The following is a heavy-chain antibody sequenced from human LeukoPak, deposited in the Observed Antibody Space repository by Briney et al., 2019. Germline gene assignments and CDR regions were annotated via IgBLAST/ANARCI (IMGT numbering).Heavy chain of an antibody. V-gene: IGHV4-30-4*01. Sequence: SETLSLTCTVSGGSISSGDYYWSWIRQPPGKGLEWIGYIYYSGSTYYNPSLKSRVTISVDTSKNQFSLKLSSVTAADTAVYYCARGPTYINYYDSSGPDYWGQGTLVTVSS. CDR1: GGSISSGDYY. D-gene: IGHD3-22*01. CDR3: ARGPTYINYYDSSGPDY. J-gene: IGHJ4*02. CDR2: IYYSGST.